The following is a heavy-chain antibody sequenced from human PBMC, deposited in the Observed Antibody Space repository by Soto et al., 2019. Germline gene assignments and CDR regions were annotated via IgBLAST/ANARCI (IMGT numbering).Heavy chain of an antibody. CDR1: GGSISSGGYH. J-gene: IGHJ6*02. CDR2: IYYSGST. CDR3: ARGGDIVLMVYATDYYYYGMDV. V-gene: IGHV4-31*03. D-gene: IGHD2-8*01. Sequence: PSETLSLTCTVSGGSISSGGYHCSWIRQHPGKGLEWIGYIYYSGSTYYNPSLKSRATISVDTSKNQFSLKLSSVTAADTAVYYCARGGDIVLMVYATDYYYYGMDVWGQGTTVTVS.